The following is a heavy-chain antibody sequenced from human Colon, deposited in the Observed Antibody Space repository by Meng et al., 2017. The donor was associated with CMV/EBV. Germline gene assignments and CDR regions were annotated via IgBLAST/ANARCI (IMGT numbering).Heavy chain of an antibody. CDR2: IHWDDDK. J-gene: IGHJ4*02. CDR3: ARHSLTILTD. CDR1: CFSSTTTGAA. Sequence: SRKESSPSLLKPSKHPALSCTFSCFSSTTTGAAVAWGREPPGKSPELLALIHWDDDKRYSPSLKNRLINTQDTSKNQVVLSMTDLDPAETGIFYCARHSLTILTDWGQGALVTVSS. V-gene: IGHV2-5*02. D-gene: IGHD2-8*02.